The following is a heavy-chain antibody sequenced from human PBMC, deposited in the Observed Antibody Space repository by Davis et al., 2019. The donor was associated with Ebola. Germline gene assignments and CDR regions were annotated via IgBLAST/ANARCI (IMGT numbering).Heavy chain of an antibody. CDR3: ARADNQLYSSGYIGFDP. J-gene: IGHJ5*02. D-gene: IGHD3-22*01. Sequence: ASVKVSCKASGGTFSSYVISWVRQAPGQGLEWMGIINPSGGSTSYAQKFQGRVTMTRDTSTSTVYMELSSLRSEDTAVYYCARADNQLYSSGYIGFDPWGQGTLVTVSS. CDR2: INPSGGST. V-gene: IGHV1-46*01. CDR1: GGTFSSYV.